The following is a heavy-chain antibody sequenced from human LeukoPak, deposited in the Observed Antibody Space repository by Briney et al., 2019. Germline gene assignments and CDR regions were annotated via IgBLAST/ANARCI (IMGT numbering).Heavy chain of an antibody. CDR1: GVSISSYY. CDR3: ARLSSSWYYFDY. V-gene: IGHV4-59*08. CDR2: IYYSGST. J-gene: IGHJ4*02. D-gene: IGHD6-13*01. Sequence: SETLSLTCTVSGVSISSYYWSWIRQPPGKGLEWIGYIYYSGSTNYNPSLKSRVTISVDTSKNQFSLKLSSVTAADTAVYYCARLSSSWYYFDYWGQGTLVTVSS.